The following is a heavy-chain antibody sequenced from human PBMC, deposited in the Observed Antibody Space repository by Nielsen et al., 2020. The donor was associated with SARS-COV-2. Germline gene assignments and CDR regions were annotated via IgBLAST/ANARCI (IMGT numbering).Heavy chain of an antibody. CDR1: GFTFSSYA. J-gene: IGHJ6*02. V-gene: IGHV3-30-3*01. D-gene: IGHD2-2*01. Sequence: GESLKISCAASGFTFSSYAMHWVRQAPGKGLEWVAVISYDGSNKYCADSVKGRFTISRDNSKNTLYLQMNSLRAEDTAVYYCARDIHCSSTSCYGMDVWGQGTTVTVSS. CDR3: ARDIHCSSTSCYGMDV. CDR2: ISYDGSNK.